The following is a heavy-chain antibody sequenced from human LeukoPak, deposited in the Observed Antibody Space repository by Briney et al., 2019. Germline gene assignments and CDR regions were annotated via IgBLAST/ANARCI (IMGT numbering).Heavy chain of an antibody. D-gene: IGHD3-22*01. CDR2: IHPSGGST. Sequence: ASVKVSCKPSRYTFTSYYMHWVLQAPGQGLEWMGKIHPSGGSTSYAQKFQGRVTMTRDTSTSTVYMELSSLRSEDTAVYYCARGTYDSSGYYVWFDPWGQGTLVTVSS. J-gene: IGHJ5*02. V-gene: IGHV1-46*01. CDR1: RYTFTSYY. CDR3: ARGTYDSSGYYVWFDP.